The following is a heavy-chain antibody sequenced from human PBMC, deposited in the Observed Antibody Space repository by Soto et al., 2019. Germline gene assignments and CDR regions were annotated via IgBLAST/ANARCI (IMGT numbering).Heavy chain of an antibody. CDR1: GGSISSSSYY. CDR3: TRGLFSGSYYSGGWYYFDS. V-gene: IGHV4-39*07. Sequence: PSETLSLTCTVSGGSISSSSYYWGWIRQPPGKGLEWIGSIYYSGSTYYNLSLKSRVTISTMSNNKFSLELSSVTAADTAVYYCTRGLFSGSYYSGGWYYFDSWGQGTMVTVSS. J-gene: IGHJ4*02. CDR2: IYYSGST. D-gene: IGHD1-26*01.